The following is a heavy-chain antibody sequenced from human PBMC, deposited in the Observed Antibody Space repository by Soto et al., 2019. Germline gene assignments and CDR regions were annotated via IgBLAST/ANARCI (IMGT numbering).Heavy chain of an antibody. Sequence: SETLSLTCTVSGGSISSGDYYWSWIRQPPGKGLEWIGYIYYIGSTYYNPSLKSRVTISVDTSKNQFSLKLSSVTAADTAVYYCARDKWELLHVDYWGQGTMLTVSS. J-gene: IGHJ4*02. CDR1: GGSISSGDYY. CDR2: IYYIGST. V-gene: IGHV4-30-4*01. CDR3: ARDKWELLHVDY. D-gene: IGHD1-26*01.